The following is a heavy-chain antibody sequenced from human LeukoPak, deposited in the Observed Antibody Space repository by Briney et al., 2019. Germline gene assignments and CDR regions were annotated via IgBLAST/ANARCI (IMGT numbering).Heavy chain of an antibody. CDR1: GFTFSSYS. Sequence: GGSLRLSCAASGFTFSSYSMNWVRQAPGKGLEWVSYISSSSSTIYYADSVKGRFTISRDNAKNSRYLQMNSLRAEDAAAYYCARADFWSGYSFDYWGQGTLVTVSS. V-gene: IGHV3-48*04. CDR3: ARADFWSGYSFDY. J-gene: IGHJ4*02. CDR2: ISSSSSTI. D-gene: IGHD3-3*01.